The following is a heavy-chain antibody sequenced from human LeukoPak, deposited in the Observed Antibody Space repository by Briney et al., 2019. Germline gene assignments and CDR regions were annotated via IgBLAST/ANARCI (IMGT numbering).Heavy chain of an antibody. D-gene: IGHD3-9*01. CDR1: GYSISSGYY. J-gene: IGHJ4*02. Sequence: PSETLSLTCTVSGYSISSGYYWGWIRQPPGKGLEWIGSIYHSGSTYYNPSLKSRVTISVDTSKNQFSLKLSSVTAADTAVYYCARAYDILTFFDYWGQGTLVTVSS. V-gene: IGHV4-38-2*02. CDR2: IYHSGST. CDR3: ARAYDILTFFDY.